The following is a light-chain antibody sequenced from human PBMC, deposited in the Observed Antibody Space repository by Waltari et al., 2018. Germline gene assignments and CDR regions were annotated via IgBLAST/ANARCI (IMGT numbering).Light chain of an antibody. Sequence: DIQMTQSPSTLAASVGDRITITCRASQNINNWLAWYPQKPGKAPKLLIQKAATLESGVPSRFSGSGSGTEFTLTVSSLQPDDSATYFCQQYNSESYTFGQGTKLEIK. CDR3: QQYNSESYT. J-gene: IGKJ2*01. V-gene: IGKV1-5*03. CDR2: KAA. CDR1: QNINNW.